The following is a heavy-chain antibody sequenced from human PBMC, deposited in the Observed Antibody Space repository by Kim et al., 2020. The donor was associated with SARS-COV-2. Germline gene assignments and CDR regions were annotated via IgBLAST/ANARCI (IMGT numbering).Heavy chain of an antibody. D-gene: IGHD6-13*01. CDR2: IKQDGSEK. V-gene: IGHV3-7*01. CDR1: GFTFSSYW. Sequence: GGSLRLSCAASGFTFSSYWMSWVRQAPGKGLEWVANIKQDGSEKYYVDSVKGRFTISRDNAKNSLYLQMNSLRAEDTAVYYCATGPTPPKYSSIHAFDYWGQATLVTVSS. CDR3: ATGPTPPKYSSIHAFDY. J-gene: IGHJ4*02.